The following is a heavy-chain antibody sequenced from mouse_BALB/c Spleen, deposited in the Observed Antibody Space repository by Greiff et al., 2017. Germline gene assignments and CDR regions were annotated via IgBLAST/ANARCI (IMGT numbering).Heavy chain of an antibody. Sequence: SGPELVKPGASMKISCKASGYSFTGYTMNWVKQSHGKNLEWIGLINPYNGGTSYNQKFKGKATLTVDKSSSTAYMELLSLTSEDSAVYYCARGDYGNYDAMDYWGQGTSVTVSS. J-gene: IGHJ4*01. CDR3: ARGDYGNYDAMDY. V-gene: IGHV1-18*01. D-gene: IGHD2-1*01. CDR2: INPYNGGT. CDR1: GYSFTGYT.